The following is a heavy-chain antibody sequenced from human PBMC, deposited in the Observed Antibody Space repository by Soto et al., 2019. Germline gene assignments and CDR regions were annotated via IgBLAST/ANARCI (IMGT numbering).Heavy chain of an antibody. CDR2: INAGNGNT. J-gene: IGHJ4*02. CDR1: GYTFTSYA. Sequence: GASVKVSCKASGYTFTSYAMHWVRQAPGQRLEWMGWINAGNGNTKYSQKFQGRVTITRDTSASTAYMELGSLRSEDTAVYYCARDPRAQLVSRYYFDYWGQGTLVTVSS. V-gene: IGHV1-3*01. CDR3: ARDPRAQLVSRYYFDY. D-gene: IGHD6-13*01.